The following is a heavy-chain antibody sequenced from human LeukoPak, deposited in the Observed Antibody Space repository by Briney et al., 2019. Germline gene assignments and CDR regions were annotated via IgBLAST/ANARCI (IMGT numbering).Heavy chain of an antibody. CDR1: GYTFTDYY. CDR3: ARAPPNSGSYYRLHSWFDP. J-gene: IGHJ5*02. D-gene: IGHD3-10*01. Sequence: GASVKVSCKASGYTFTDYYIHWVLQAPVQALKWMRRINPNNGGKNYAQKFQGRVTMTRDTSISTAYMELSSLRSDDTAFYYCARAPPNSGSYYRLHSWFDPWGQGALVTVSS. V-gene: IGHV1-2*06. CDR2: INPNNGGK.